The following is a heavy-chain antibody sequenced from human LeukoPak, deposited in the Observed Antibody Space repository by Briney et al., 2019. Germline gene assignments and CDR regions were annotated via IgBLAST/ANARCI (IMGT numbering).Heavy chain of an antibody. CDR2: ISYSGST. D-gene: IGHD5-12*01. Sequence: SETLSLTCTVSGGSISSYYWSWIRQPPGKGLEWIGYISYSGSTNYNPSLTSRVTISVDTSKNQFSLKLSSVTAADTAVYYCARRVGGYGYFDYWGQGTLVTVAS. CDR3: ARRVGGYGYFDY. V-gene: IGHV4-59*01. CDR1: GGSISSYY. J-gene: IGHJ4*02.